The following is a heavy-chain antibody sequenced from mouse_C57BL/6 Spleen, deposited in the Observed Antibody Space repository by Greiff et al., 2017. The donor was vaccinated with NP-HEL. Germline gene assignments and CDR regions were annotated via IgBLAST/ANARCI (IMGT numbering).Heavy chain of an antibody. V-gene: IGHV1-15*01. Sequence: QVQLKESGAELVRPGASVTLSCKASGYTFTDYEMHWVKQTPVHGLEWIGAIDPETGGTAYNQKFKGKAILTADKSSSTAYMELRSLTSEDSAVYDYTRERLLRYQFAYWGQGTLVTVSA. CDR2: IDPETGGT. J-gene: IGHJ3*01. D-gene: IGHD1-1*01. CDR1: GYTFTDYE. CDR3: TRERLLRYQFAY.